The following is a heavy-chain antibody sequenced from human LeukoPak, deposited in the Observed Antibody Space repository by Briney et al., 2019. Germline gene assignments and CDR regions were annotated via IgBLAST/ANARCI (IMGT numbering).Heavy chain of an antibody. CDR1: GGSISSGGYY. CDR2: IYYSGST. CDR3: ARVWGIAAANWFDP. D-gene: IGHD6-13*01. Sequence: SETLSLTCTVSGGSISSGGYYWSWIRQHPGKGLEWIGYIYYSGSTYYNPSLKSRVTISVDTSKNQFSLKLSSVTAAFTAVYYCARVWGIAAANWFDPWGQGTLVTVSS. J-gene: IGHJ5*02. V-gene: IGHV4-31*03.